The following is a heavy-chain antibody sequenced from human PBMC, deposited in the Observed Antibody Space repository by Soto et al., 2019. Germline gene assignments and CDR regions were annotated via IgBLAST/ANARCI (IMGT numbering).Heavy chain of an antibody. D-gene: IGHD2-21*02. Sequence: QVQLQESGPGLVKPSETLSLTCTVSGGSVSWYYWSWIRQPPGKGLEWIGYMYNTGSTVYNPSFNSRVTISVDTSKNQFSLKLNSVTAADTAVHYCARDLWGYCGPDYYPLDVWGQGTTVTVSS. J-gene: IGHJ6*02. CDR3: ARDLWGYCGPDYYPLDV. V-gene: IGHV4-59*02. CDR2: MYNTGST. CDR1: GGSVSWYY.